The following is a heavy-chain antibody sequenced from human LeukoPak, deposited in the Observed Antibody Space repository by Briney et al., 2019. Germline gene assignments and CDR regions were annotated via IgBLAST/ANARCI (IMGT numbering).Heavy chain of an antibody. CDR3: AKPSNYYGSATDAFDF. V-gene: IGHV4-39*07. Sequence: SETLSLTCTVSGDSMSSSHYCWGWIRQPPGKGLEWIGSIYYSGSTYYNPSLKSRVTISVDTSKNHFSLKLNSVTAADTAVYYCAKPSNYYGSATDAFDFWGQGTMVTVSS. CDR2: IYYSGST. J-gene: IGHJ3*01. CDR1: GDSMSSSHYC. D-gene: IGHD3-10*01.